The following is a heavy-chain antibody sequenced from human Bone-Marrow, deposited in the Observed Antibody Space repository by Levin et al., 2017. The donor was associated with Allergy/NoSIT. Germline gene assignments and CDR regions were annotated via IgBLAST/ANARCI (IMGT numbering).Heavy chain of an antibody. CDR3: AKIPGIAVAGTCLIWDY. Sequence: GGSLRLSCAASGFTFSSYAMSWVRQAPGKGLEWVSAISGSGGSTYYADSVKGRFTISRDNSKNTLYLQMNSLRAEDTAVYYCAKIPGIAVAGTCLIWDYWGQGTLVTVSS. CDR2: ISGSGGST. J-gene: IGHJ4*02. D-gene: IGHD6-19*01. V-gene: IGHV3-23*01. CDR1: GFTFSSYA.